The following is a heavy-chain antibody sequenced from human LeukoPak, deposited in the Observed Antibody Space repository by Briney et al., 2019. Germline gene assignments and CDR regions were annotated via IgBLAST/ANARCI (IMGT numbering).Heavy chain of an antibody. V-gene: IGHV4-59*01. CDR3: ASTMVVTAQFDP. CDR1: GGSISSYY. Sequence: PSETLSLTCTVSGGSISSYYWSWIRQPPGKGLEWIGYIYYSGSTNYNPSLKSRITISIDTSKNQFSLKLSSVTAADTAVYYCASTMVVTAQFDPWGQGTLVTVSS. J-gene: IGHJ5*02. D-gene: IGHD2-21*02. CDR2: IYYSGST.